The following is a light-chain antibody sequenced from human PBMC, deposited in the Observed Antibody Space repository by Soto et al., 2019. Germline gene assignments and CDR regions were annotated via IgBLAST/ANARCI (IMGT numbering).Light chain of an antibody. CDR2: DVS. J-gene: IGLJ1*01. V-gene: IGLV2-14*01. Sequence: QSVLPQPSSASGSPGQSITISCTGTSSVVGGYNYVSWYQQHPGKAPKLMIYDVSNRPSGVSNRFSGSKSGNTASLTISGLQAEDEADYYCSSYTSSSTYVFGTGTKVTVL. CDR3: SSYTSSSTYV. CDR1: SSVVGGYNY.